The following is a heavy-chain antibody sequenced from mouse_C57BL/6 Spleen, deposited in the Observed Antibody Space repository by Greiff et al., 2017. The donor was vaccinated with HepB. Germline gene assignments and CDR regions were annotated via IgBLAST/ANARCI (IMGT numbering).Heavy chain of an antibody. Sequence: ESGPGLVKPSQSLSLTCSVTGYSITSGYYWNWIRQFPGNKLEWMGYISYDGSNNYNPSLKNRISITRDTSKNQFFLKLNSVTTEDTATYYCQIYYYGSSLWFAYWGQGTLVTVSA. D-gene: IGHD1-1*01. CDR1: GYSITSGYY. J-gene: IGHJ3*01. CDR2: ISYDGSN. V-gene: IGHV3-6*01. CDR3: QIYYYGSSLWFAY.